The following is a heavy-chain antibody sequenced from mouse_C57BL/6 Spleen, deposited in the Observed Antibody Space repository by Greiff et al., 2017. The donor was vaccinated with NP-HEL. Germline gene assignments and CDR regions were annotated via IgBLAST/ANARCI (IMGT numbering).Heavy chain of an antibody. D-gene: IGHD2-13*01. V-gene: IGHV7-1*01. CDR3: ARGNRRLDFDY. CDR1: GFTFSDFY. CDR2: SRNKANDYTT. J-gene: IGHJ2*01. Sequence: EVMLVESGGGLVQSGRSLRLSCATSGFTFSDFYMEWVRQAPGKGLEWIAASRNKANDYTTEYSASVKGRFIVSRDTSQSILYLQMNALRAEDTAIYYCARGNRRLDFDYWGQGTTLTVSS.